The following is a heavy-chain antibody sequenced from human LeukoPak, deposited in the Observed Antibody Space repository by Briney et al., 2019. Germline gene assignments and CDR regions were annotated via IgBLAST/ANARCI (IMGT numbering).Heavy chain of an antibody. CDR1: RYSFTSYD. Sequence: ASVKVSCTASRYSFTSYDINWVRQATGQGLEWMGWMNPNSGNTGYAQKFQGRVTMTRNTSISTAYMELSSLRSEDTAVYYCARSLDSSSYYYYYGMDVWGQGTTVTVSS. D-gene: IGHD6-6*01. CDR2: MNPNSGNT. J-gene: IGHJ6*02. CDR3: ARSLDSSSYYYYYGMDV. V-gene: IGHV1-8*01.